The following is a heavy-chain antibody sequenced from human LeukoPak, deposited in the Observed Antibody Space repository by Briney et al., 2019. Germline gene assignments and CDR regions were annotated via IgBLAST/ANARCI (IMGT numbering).Heavy chain of an antibody. Sequence: GGSLRLSCVVSGFNFDNFAMHWVRQPLGKGLEWVAVISHDARTKYYADSMKGRITISRDNSKNTLFLQMNNLRTEDTAVYFCARPSPPGDGYNPPDHXGXGTLVTVSS. J-gene: IGHJ5*02. CDR2: ISHDARTK. CDR3: ARPSPPGDGYNPPDH. CDR1: GFNFDNFA. V-gene: IGHV3-30*04. D-gene: IGHD5-24*01.